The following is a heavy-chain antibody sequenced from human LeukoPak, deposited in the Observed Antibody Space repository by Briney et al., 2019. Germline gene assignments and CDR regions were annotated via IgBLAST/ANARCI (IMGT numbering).Heavy chain of an antibody. CDR3: ARDWGSSWRNWFDP. CDR1: GFTFSSYS. V-gene: IGHV3-48*04. J-gene: IGHJ5*02. D-gene: IGHD6-13*01. Sequence: GGSLRLSCAASGFTFSSYSMNWVRQAPGKWLEWVSYISSSSSTIYYADSVKGRFTISRDNAKNSLYLQMNSLRAEDTALYYCARDWGSSWRNWFDPWGQGTLVTVSS. CDR2: ISSSSSTI.